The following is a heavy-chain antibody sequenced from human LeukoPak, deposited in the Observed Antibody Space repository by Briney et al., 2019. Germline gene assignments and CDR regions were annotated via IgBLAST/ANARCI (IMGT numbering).Heavy chain of an antibody. CDR2: IYYSGST. J-gene: IGHJ6*02. Sequence: SETLSLTCTVSGGSISSYYWSWIRQPPGKGLEWIGYIYYSGSTNYNPSLKSRVTISVDTSKNQFSLKLSSVTAADTAVYYCARDSPLLYSSSWSDYYYYYGMDVWGQGTTVTVSS. V-gene: IGHV4-59*12. CDR1: GGSISSYY. D-gene: IGHD6-13*01. CDR3: ARDSPLLYSSSWSDYYYYYGMDV.